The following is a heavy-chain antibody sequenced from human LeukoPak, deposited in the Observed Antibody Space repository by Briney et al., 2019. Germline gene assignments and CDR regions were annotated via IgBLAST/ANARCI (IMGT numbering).Heavy chain of an antibody. D-gene: IGHD3-22*01. V-gene: IGHV4-59*01. CDR1: GGSISSYY. Sequence: SETLSLTCTVSGGSISSYYWSWIRQPPGKGLEWIGYIYYSGSTNYNPSLKSRVTISVDTSKNQFSLKLSSVTAADTAVYYCATINYYDSSGEVDYWGQGTLVTVSS. CDR2: IYYSGST. J-gene: IGHJ4*02. CDR3: ATINYYDSSGEVDY.